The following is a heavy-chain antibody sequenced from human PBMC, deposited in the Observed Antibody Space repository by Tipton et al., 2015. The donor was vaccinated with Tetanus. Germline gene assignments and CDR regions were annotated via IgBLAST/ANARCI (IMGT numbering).Heavy chain of an antibody. Sequence: LRLSCTVSGGSISSGGYYWSWIRQHPGKGLEWIGYIYYSGSTYYNPSLKSRVTISVDTSKNQFSLKLSSVTAADTAVYYCARGSGHSNWFDPWGQGTLVTVSS. CDR3: ARGSGHSNWFDP. J-gene: IGHJ5*02. V-gene: IGHV4-31*03. CDR2: IYYSGST. D-gene: IGHD2-15*01. CDR1: GGSISSGGYY.